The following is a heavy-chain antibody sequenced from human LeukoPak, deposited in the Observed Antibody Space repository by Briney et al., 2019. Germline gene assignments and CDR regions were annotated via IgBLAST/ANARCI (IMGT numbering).Heavy chain of an antibody. CDR2: INPNRGGT. V-gene: IGHV1-2*02. CDR3: ASGYRFRN. J-gene: IGHJ4*02. Sequence: GASVKVSCKASGYPFTDYYMHWVRQAPGQGLEWMGWINPNRGGTDYAQKFQGRVTMTRDTSISTAYMELSRLRYDDTAVYYCASGYRFRNWGQGTLVIVSS. CDR1: GYPFTDYY. D-gene: IGHD5-18*01.